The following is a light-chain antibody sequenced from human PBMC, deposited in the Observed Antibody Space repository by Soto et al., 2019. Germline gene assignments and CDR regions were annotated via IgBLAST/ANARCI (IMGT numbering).Light chain of an antibody. V-gene: IGKV3-15*01. CDR1: QSVSSN. CDR2: GAS. Sequence: EIVMTQSPATLSVSPGERATLSCRASQSVSSNLAWYPQKPGQAPRLLIYGASTRATGIPARFSGSGSGTEFTLTTISLQSEDFAVYYVQQYNNWPFPSWTFGQGTKVEIK. CDR3: QQYNNWPFPSWT. J-gene: IGKJ1*01.